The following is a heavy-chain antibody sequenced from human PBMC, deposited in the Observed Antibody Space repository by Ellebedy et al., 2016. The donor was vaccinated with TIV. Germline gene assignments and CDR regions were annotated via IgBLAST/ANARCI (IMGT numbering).Heavy chain of an antibody. J-gene: IGHJ5*02. CDR1: GFTFSSYA. CDR2: ISGSGGST. CDR3: ARGVWFDP. V-gene: IGHV3-23*01. Sequence: GESLKISCAASGFTFSSYAMSWVRQAPGKGLEWVSGISGSGGSTYYADSVKGRFTISRDNSKNTLYLQMNSLRADDTAVYYCARGVWFDPWGQGTLVTVSS.